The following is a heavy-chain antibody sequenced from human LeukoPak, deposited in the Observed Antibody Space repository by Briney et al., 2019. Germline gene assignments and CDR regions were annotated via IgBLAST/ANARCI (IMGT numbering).Heavy chain of an antibody. CDR1: GGSISSYY. CDR2: IYTSGST. CDR3: ARSGIYGSGSYSDY. D-gene: IGHD3-10*01. J-gene: IGHJ4*02. Sequence: PSETLSLTCTVSGGSISSYYWSWIRQPAGKGLEWIGRIYTSGSTNYNPSLKSRVTMSVDTSKNQFSLKLSSVTAADTAVYYCARSGIYGSGSYSDYWGQGTLVTVSS. V-gene: IGHV4-4*07.